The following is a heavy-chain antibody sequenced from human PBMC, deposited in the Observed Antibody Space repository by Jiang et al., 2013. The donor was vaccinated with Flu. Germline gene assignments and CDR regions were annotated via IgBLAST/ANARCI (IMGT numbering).Heavy chain of an antibody. Sequence: YGAEVKKPGASVKVSCKASGYSFINYGISWVRQAPGQGLEWMGWISAYNGDADYAQKFQGSVSMTTDTSTSTVYMELRSLRSDDTAVYYCARGYGSGRYSYFDYWGQGTRGHRLL. CDR1: GYSFINYG. CDR3: ARGYGSGRYSYFDY. V-gene: IGHV1-18*01. J-gene: IGHJ4*02. D-gene: IGHD3-10*01. CDR2: ISAYNGDA.